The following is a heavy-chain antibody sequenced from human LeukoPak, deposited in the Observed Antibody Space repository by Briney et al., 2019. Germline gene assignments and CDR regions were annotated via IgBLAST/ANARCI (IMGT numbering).Heavy chain of an antibody. CDR2: INPNSGGT. CDR1: GYTFTGYY. V-gene: IGHV1-2*02. Sequence: GASVKVSCKASGYTFTGYYMHWVRQAPGQGLEWMGWINPNSGGTNYAQKFQGRVTMTRDTSISTAYMELSRLRSDDTAVYYCARDTITMVRGVDYWGQGTPVTVSS. D-gene: IGHD3-10*01. J-gene: IGHJ4*02. CDR3: ARDTITMVRGVDY.